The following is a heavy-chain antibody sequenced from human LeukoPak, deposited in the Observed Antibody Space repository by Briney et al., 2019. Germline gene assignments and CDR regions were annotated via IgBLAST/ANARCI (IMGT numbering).Heavy chain of an antibody. Sequence: GSLRLSCAASGLAFSDYWMSWVRQAPGKGLEWIGEINHSGSTNYNPSLKSRVTISVDTSKNQFSLKLSSVTAADTAVYYCARGREEGMDVWGQGTTVTVSS. CDR1: GLAFSDYW. CDR3: ARGREEGMDV. J-gene: IGHJ6*02. V-gene: IGHV4-34*01. CDR2: INHSGST.